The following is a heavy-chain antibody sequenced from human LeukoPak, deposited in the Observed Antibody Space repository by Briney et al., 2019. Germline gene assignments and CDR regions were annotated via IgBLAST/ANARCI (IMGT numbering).Heavy chain of an antibody. J-gene: IGHJ4*02. CDR3: VRDGAHWDLDY. CDR1: GFIFDNHG. Sequence: GGSLRLSCAASGFIFDNHGMSWVRHVPGKGLEWVSAINWHGGVTGYAASVKGRFTISRDNAARSLYLQMNSLRADDAAFYYCVRDGAHWDLDYWGQGTLVTVSS. CDR2: INWHGGVT. V-gene: IGHV3-20*04. D-gene: IGHD7-27*01.